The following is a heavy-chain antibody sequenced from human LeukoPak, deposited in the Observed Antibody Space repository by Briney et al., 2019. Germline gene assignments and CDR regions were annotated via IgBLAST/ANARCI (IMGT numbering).Heavy chain of an antibody. D-gene: IGHD3-16*01. CDR1: GFTVSSNY. Sequence: GGSLRLSCAASGFTVSSNYMSWVRQAPGKGLEWVSVIYSGGGTDYADSVKGRFTISRDNAKNSLYLQMNSLRAEDTAVYYCARWGRGGAFDIWGQGTMVTVSS. CDR3: ARWGRGGAFDI. CDR2: IYSGGGT. J-gene: IGHJ3*02. V-gene: IGHV3-66*01.